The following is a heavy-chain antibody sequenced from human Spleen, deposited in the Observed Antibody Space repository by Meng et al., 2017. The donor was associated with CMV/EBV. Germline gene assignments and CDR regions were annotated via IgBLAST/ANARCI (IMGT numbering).Heavy chain of an antibody. CDR2: ISSSGTVI. CDR1: GFTFSSYE. J-gene: IGHJ6*02. V-gene: IGHV3-48*03. Sequence: GGSLKISCAASGFTFSSYEMNWVRQAPGKGLEWVSYISSSGTVIYYTASVKGRFTISRDNAKNSLYLQMNSLRVEDTAVYFCARDIGGYEQQLLLQDYYGMDVWGQGTTVTVSS. D-gene: IGHD6-13*01. CDR3: ARDIGGYEQQLLLQDYYGMDV.